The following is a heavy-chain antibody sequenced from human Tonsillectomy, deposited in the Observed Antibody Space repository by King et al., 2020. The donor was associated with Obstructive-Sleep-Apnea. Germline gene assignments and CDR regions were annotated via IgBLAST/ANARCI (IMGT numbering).Heavy chain of an antibody. J-gene: IGHJ4*02. D-gene: IGHD3-22*01. CDR3: ARVKFEDSSGYYYFDY. CDR1: GGSISSYY. V-gene: IGHV4-59*01. Sequence: QLQESGPGLVKPSETLSLTCTVSGGSISSYYWSWIRQPPGKGLGGIVYIYYSGSTNYNPSLKSRVTISVDTSKNQFSLKLSSVTAADTAVYYCARVKFEDSSGYYYFDYWGQGTLVTVSS. CDR2: IYYSGST.